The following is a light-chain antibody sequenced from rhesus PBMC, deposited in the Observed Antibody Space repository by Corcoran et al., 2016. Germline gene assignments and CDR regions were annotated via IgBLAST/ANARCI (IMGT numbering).Light chain of an antibody. V-gene: IGKV1-74*01. Sequence: DIQMTQSPSSLSASVGDRVTITCRASENVNNYLHWYQQKPGKAPKLLIYAASTLQSGVPSRFRGSGSGTDYTCTSSSLQPEDVATYYCQHSYGTPFTFGPGTKLDIK. CDR1: ENVNNY. J-gene: IGKJ3*01. CDR2: AAS. CDR3: QHSYGTPFT.